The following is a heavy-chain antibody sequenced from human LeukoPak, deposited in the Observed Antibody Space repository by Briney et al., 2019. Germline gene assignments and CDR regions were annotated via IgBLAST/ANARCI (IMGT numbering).Heavy chain of an antibody. J-gene: IGHJ4*02. Sequence: PGGSLRLSCAASGFTLSTYNMHWVRQAPGKGLMWVSRINTDGSSTTYADSVKGRFTISRDTAKNTLYPQMNSLGAEDTAVYYCVRKIVGADFDYWGQGTLVTVSS. D-gene: IGHD1-26*01. CDR1: GFTLSTYN. CDR3: VRKIVGADFDY. CDR2: INTDGSST. V-gene: IGHV3-74*03.